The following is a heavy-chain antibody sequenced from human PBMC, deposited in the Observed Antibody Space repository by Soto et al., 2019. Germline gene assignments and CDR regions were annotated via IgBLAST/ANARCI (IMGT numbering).Heavy chain of an antibody. Sequence: QVQLVQSGAEVKKPGSSVKVSCKASGGTFSSYAISWVRQAPGQGLEWMGGIVPIFGTANYARKFQGRVTSTADESTSTAYRELSSLGCEDTGVYYCASRYYYGSGGYYFPNEIYFVYWGQGTLLTVSS. CDR3: ASRYYYGSGGYYFPNEIYFVY. J-gene: IGHJ4*02. CDR2: IVPIFGTA. V-gene: IGHV1-69*01. D-gene: IGHD3-22*01. CDR1: GGTFSSYA.